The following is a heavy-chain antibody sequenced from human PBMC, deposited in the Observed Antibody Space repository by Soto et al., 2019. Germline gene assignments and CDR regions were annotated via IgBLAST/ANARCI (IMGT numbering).Heavy chain of an antibody. CDR3: ARAVIWSPAGYFDY. J-gene: IGHJ4*02. V-gene: IGHV1-69*02. Sequence: ASVKVSCKASGGTFSSYTISWVRQAPGQGLEWMGRIIPILGIANYAQKFQGRVTITADKSTSTAYMELSSLRSEDTAVYYCARAVIWSPAGYFDYWGQGTLVTVSS. CDR1: GGTFSSYT. CDR2: IIPILGIA. D-gene: IGHD3-16*01.